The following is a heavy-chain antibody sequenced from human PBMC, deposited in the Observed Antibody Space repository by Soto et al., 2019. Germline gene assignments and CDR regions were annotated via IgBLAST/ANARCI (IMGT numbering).Heavy chain of an antibody. CDR2: MNPNSGNT. CDR3: ARVVKGCSGGSCYFPRAFDI. V-gene: IGHV1-8*01. Sequence: ASVKVSCKASGYTFTSYDINWVRQATGQGLEWMGWMNPNSGNTGYAQKFQGRVTMTRNTSISTAYMELSSLRSEDTAVYYCARVVKGCSGGSCYFPRAFDIWGQGTMVTVS. D-gene: IGHD2-15*01. CDR1: GYTFTSYD. J-gene: IGHJ3*02.